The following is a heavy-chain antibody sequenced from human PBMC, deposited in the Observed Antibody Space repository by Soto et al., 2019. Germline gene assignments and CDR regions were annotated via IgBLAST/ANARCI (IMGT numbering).Heavy chain of an antibody. CDR1: GFTFTNYA. Sequence: EVQLLESGGGLVQPGGSLRLSCAASGFTFTNYAMTWVRQAPGKGLEWVSISSGSGSGGSTNYADSVKGRFTISRDNSKNPLYLQMTSLRVEDTAVYYCAKDRDDYRNYVFDYWGQGTLVTVSS. CDR2: SSGSGSGGST. CDR3: AKDRDDYRNYVFDY. J-gene: IGHJ4*02. V-gene: IGHV3-23*01. D-gene: IGHD4-4*01.